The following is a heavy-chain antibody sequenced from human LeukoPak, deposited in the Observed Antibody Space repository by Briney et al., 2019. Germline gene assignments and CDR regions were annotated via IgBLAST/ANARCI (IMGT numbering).Heavy chain of an antibody. CDR2: IYYSGSA. Sequence: SETLSLTCTVSGGSISSYYWSWIRQPPGKGLEWIGYIYYSGSASYNPSLKSRVTISVDTSKNQFSLKLSSVTAADTAVYYCASQIAAAGTVYWFDPWGQGTLVTVSS. CDR1: GGSISSYY. J-gene: IGHJ5*02. V-gene: IGHV4-59*12. D-gene: IGHD6-13*01. CDR3: ASQIAAAGTVYWFDP.